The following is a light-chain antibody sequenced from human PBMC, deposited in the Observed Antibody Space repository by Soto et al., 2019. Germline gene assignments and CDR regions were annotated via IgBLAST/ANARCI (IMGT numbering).Light chain of an antibody. CDR3: QLRSNWPHT. J-gene: IGKJ5*01. V-gene: IGKV3-11*01. CDR1: QSVSSY. CDR2: EAS. Sequence: IVLTQSPATLSLSPGEGATLSCRASQSVSSYLACYQQKPGQAPRLLIYEASNRATCIPARLSGSGSGTEFILTLSRIELEDFAVFSCQLRSNWPHTLGQGTRLEIK.